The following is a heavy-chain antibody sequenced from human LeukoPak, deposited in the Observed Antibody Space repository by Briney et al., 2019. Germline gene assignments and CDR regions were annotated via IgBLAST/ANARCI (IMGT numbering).Heavy chain of an antibody. J-gene: IGHJ4*02. CDR1: GFTFSSYG. CDR3: AKDLGVVVTTFDY. CDR2: ISYDGSNK. V-gene: IGHV3-30*18. D-gene: IGHD3-22*01. Sequence: GGSLRLSCAASGFTFSSYGMHWVRQAPGKGLEWXAVISYDGSNKYYADSVKGRFTISRDNSKNTLYLQMNSLRAEDTAVYYCAKDLGVVVTTFDYWGQGTLVTVSS.